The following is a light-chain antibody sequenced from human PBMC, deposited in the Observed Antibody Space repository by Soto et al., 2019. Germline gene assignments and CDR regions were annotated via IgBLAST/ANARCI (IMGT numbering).Light chain of an antibody. V-gene: IGLV1-40*01. CDR2: DNN. CDR1: RSNIGALYD. CDR3: QSYDNSLSGHVV. J-gene: IGLJ2*01. Sequence: QSALTQPPSVSGAPGQRVTISCTGSRSNIGALYDVNWYQQLPGTAPKLLIYDNNNRPSGVPDRFSGSKSGTSASLAITGLQAEDEADYYCQSYDNSLSGHVVFGGGTQLTVL.